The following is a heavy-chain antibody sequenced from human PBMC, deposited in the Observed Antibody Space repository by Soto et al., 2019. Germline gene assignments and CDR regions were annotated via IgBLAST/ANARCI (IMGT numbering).Heavy chain of an antibody. J-gene: IGHJ4*02. V-gene: IGHV1-69*13. CDR1: GGTFSSYA. Sequence: SVKVSCKASGGTFSSYAISWVRQAPGQGLEWMGGIIPIFGTANYAQKFQGRVTITADESTSTAYMELSSLRSEDTAVYYCARDRYCTNGVCPPGPYWGKGTLVTVDS. D-gene: IGHD2-8*01. CDR3: ARDRYCTNGVCPPGPY. CDR2: IIPIFGTA.